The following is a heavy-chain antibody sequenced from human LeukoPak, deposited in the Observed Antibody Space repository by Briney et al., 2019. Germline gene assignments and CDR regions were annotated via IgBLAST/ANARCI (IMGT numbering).Heavy chain of an antibody. V-gene: IGHV1-18*01. CDR3: ATDLGYCSSTTCDTFDY. D-gene: IGHD2-2*01. Sequence: ASAKVSCKASGYTYTSSGISWVRQAPGQALEGMGWISTHDVNTKYAQKLQGRVTLTTDTSTSTAYMELRSLRSDDTAVYYCATDLGYCSSTTCDTFDYWGQGTLVTVSS. CDR1: GYTYTSSG. CDR2: ISTHDVNT. J-gene: IGHJ4*02.